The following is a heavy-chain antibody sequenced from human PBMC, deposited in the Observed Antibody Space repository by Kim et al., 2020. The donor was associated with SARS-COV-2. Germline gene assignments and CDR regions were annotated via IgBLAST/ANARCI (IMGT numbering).Heavy chain of an antibody. V-gene: IGHV4-34*01. CDR1: GGSFSGYY. Sequence: SETLSLTCAVYGGSFSGYYWSWIRQPPGKGLEWIGEINHSGSTNYNPSLKSRVTISVDTSKNQFSLKLSSVTAADTAVYYCATGIVGATLGSYYFYMDVWATGTTVTVSS. D-gene: IGHD1-26*01. J-gene: IGHJ6*03. CDR2: INHSGST. CDR3: ATGIVGATLGSYYFYMDV.